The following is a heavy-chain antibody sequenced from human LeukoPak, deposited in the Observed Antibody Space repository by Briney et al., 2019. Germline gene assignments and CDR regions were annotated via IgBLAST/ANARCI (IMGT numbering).Heavy chain of an antibody. CDR3: ERAKIMGDDFDY. J-gene: IGHJ4*02. D-gene: IGHD1-26*01. CDR2: IKSDGSNK. Sequence: PGGSLRLSCAASGFTLSSYCMVWVRQAPGKGLEGLSRIKSDGSNKIYADSVKVRFTISRDNAKNTLDLQMNSLRAEHTAVYFCERAKIMGDDFDYWGQGTVVPVSS. V-gene: IGHV3-74*01. CDR1: GFTLSSYC.